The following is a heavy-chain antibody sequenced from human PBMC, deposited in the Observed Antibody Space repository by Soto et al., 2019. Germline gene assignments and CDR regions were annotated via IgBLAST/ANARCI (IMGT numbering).Heavy chain of an antibody. CDR2: ISYDGSNK. V-gene: IGHV3-30*18. D-gene: IGHD6-13*01. J-gene: IGHJ6*02. Sequence: PGGSLRRACGVSGFTFSSYGINWFRQAPGEGLEWVAVISYDGSNKYYADSVKGRFTISRDSSKNMLYLQMNSLRAEDTAVYYCAKEDSSSWHYYYGMDVWGQGTTVTAP. CDR3: AKEDSSSWHYYYGMDV. CDR1: GFTFSSYG.